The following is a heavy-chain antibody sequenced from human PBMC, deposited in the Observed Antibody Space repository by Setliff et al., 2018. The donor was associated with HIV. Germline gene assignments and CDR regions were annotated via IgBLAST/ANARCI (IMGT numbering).Heavy chain of an antibody. Sequence: GGSLRLSCAASGFTFSSFEMNWVRQAPGRGLEWVSSISIGSGGAIDYADSVQGRFTISRDNSKNSLYLQMNSLRVEDTAVYYCARDYLYYNLYNGSPVYGMDVWGQGTTVTVSS. D-gene: IGHD3-3*01. J-gene: IGHJ6*02. CDR1: GFTFSSFE. V-gene: IGHV3-48*03. CDR3: ARDYLYYNLYNGSPVYGMDV. CDR2: ISIGSGGAI.